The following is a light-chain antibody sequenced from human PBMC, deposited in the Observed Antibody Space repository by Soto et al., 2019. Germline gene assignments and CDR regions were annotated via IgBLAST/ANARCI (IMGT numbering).Light chain of an antibody. Sequence: EIVLTQSPGTLSLSPGERATLSCRASQSLSSSYLAWYQQKPGQAPRLLIYGATGRATGIPDRFSGSGSGTDFTLTISRLEPEDFAVYYCQQYDTSRWTFGQGTRVEIK. CDR1: QSLSSSY. V-gene: IGKV3-20*01. J-gene: IGKJ1*01. CDR2: GAT. CDR3: QQYDTSRWT.